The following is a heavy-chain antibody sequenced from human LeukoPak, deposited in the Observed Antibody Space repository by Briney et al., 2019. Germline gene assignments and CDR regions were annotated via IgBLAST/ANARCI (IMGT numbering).Heavy chain of an antibody. J-gene: IGHJ4*02. D-gene: IGHD5-24*01. V-gene: IGHV3-23*01. Sequence: GGSLRLSCAASGFTFSNSVMNWVRQAPGKGLVWVSSISDSGGSTYYADSVKGRFTISRDNSKNTLYLQMNSLRAEDTAVYYCAKRREGLYYFDYWGQGTLVTVSS. CDR3: AKRREGLYYFDY. CDR2: ISDSGGST. CDR1: GFTFSNSV.